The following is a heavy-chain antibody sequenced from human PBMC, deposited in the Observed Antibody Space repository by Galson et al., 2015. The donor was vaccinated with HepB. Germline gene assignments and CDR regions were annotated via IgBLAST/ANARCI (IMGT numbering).Heavy chain of an antibody. Sequence: SLRLSCAASGFTFSSYDMHWVRQATGKGLEWVSAIDTAGDTYYPGSVKGRFTISRENANNSLYLQMISLGAGDTAVYYCARAPITIFGVATGGAFDIWGQGTMVTVSS. V-gene: IGHV3-13*01. CDR1: GFTFSSYD. CDR2: IDTAGDT. CDR3: ARAPITIFGVATGGAFDI. D-gene: IGHD3-3*01. J-gene: IGHJ3*02.